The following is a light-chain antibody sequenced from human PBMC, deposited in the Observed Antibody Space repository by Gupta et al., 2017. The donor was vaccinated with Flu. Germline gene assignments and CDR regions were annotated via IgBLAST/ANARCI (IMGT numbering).Light chain of an antibody. Sequence: RATLSCRTSQSVSSSYLAWYQQKPGQAPRLLIYGASSRATGIPDRFSGSGSGTDSTLTISRLEPEDFAVYYCQQYGSSPPLTFGGGTKVEIK. V-gene: IGKV3-20*01. CDR3: QQYGSSPPLT. CDR1: QSVSSSY. CDR2: GAS. J-gene: IGKJ4*01.